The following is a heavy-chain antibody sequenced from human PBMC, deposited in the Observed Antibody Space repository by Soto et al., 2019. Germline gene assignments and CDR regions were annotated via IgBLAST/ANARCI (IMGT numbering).Heavy chain of an antibody. CDR1: GGSISRSTFY. D-gene: IGHD2-15*01. CDR2: IFYIGTT. J-gene: IGHJ6*02. Sequence: PSETLSLTCTVSGGSISRSTFYWGWIRQSPGKGLEWIGSIFYIGTTYYNPSLKSRVTISADTSKNDFSLKLSSVTAADTAVYNCASLKGGSLGLQYYYYAIDVWGQGTKVTVSS. CDR3: ASLKGGSLGLQYYYYAIDV. V-gene: IGHV4-39*02.